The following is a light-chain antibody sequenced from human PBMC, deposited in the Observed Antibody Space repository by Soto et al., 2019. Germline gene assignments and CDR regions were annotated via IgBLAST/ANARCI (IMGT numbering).Light chain of an antibody. Sequence: DIQMTQSPSTLSASVGDRVTITCRASQSITGWLAWYQQKPGKAPKLLIYDASSLEGGVPSRFSGSGSGAEFTLTISSLQPDDFATYYCQHYDTYSWTFGQGTKVDSK. J-gene: IGKJ1*01. V-gene: IGKV1-5*01. CDR1: QSITGW. CDR3: QHYDTYSWT. CDR2: DAS.